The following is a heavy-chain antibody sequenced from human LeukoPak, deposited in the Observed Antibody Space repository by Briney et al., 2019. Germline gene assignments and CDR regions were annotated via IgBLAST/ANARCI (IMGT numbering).Heavy chain of an antibody. Sequence: GGSLRLSCAASGFTFSSYWMHWVRQAPGKGLVWVSRITSDGSRTSYADSVKGRFTISRDNAKNTLYLQMNSLRAEDTAVYYCARTGYDSSGYPYFDYWGQGTLVTVSS. CDR1: GFTFSSYW. CDR3: ARTGYDSSGYPYFDY. D-gene: IGHD3-22*01. J-gene: IGHJ4*02. CDR2: ITSDGSRT. V-gene: IGHV3-74*01.